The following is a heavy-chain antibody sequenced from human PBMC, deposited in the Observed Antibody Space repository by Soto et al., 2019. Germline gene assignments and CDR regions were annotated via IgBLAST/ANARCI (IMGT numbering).Heavy chain of an antibody. J-gene: IGHJ6*03. CDR3: ARHPDSGYDKLYYYYMDV. Sequence: GESLKISCKGSGYSFTSYWIGWVRQMPGKGLEWMGIIYPGDSDTRYSPSFQGQVTISADKSISTAYLQWSSLKASDTAMYYCARHPDSGYDKLYYYYMDVWGKGTTVTVSS. D-gene: IGHD5-12*01. CDR2: IYPGDSDT. CDR1: GYSFTSYW. V-gene: IGHV5-51*01.